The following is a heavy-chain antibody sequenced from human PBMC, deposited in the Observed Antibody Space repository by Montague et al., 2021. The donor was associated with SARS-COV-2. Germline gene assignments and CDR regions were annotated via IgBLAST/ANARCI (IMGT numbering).Heavy chain of an antibody. CDR1: GGSISSSNW. CDR3: ASRGAGWFGSNPERFDY. CDR2: IYHSGST. Sequence: SETLSLTCAVSGGSISSSNWWSWVRQPPGKGLEWIGEIYHSGSTNYNPSLKSRVIISVDKSKNKFSLKLSSVAAADTAVYYCASRGAGWFGSNPERFDYWGQGTLVTVSS. D-gene: IGHD3-10*01. V-gene: IGHV4-4*02. J-gene: IGHJ4*02.